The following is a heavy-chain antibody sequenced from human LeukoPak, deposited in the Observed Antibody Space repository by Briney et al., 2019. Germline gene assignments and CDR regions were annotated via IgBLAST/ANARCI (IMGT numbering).Heavy chain of an antibody. V-gene: IGHV1-18*04. CDR1: GYTFTDYY. CDR3: ARRQGTTLSFDY. J-gene: IGHJ4*02. D-gene: IGHD1-1*01. Sequence: ASVKVSCKASGYTFTDYYIHWVRQAAGQGLEGMGWINAYNGNTNYAQKLQGRVTMTTETSTSTAYMELRSLRSDDTAVYYCARRQGTTLSFDYWGQGTLVTVSS. CDR2: INAYNGNT.